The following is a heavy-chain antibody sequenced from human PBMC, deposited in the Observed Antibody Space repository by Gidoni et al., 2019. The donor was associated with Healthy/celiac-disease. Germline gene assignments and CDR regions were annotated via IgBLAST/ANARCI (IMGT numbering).Heavy chain of an antibody. CDR2: ISSSSSYT. CDR3: ARKIIAVAGSWFDP. CDR1: GFHFSDYY. V-gene: IGHV3-11*05. D-gene: IGHD6-19*01. J-gene: IGHJ5*02. Sequence: QVQLVESGGGLVKPGGSLRLACAASGFHFSDYYMSCIRQAPGKGLEWVSYISSSSSYTNYADSVKGRFTISRDNAKNSLYLQMNSLRAEDTAVYYCARKIIAVAGSWFDPWGQGTLVTVSS.